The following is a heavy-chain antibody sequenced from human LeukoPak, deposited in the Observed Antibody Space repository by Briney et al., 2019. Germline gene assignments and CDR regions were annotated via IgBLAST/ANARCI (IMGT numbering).Heavy chain of an antibody. CDR2: IYTSGTT. V-gene: IGHV4-61*02. CDR3: ARGGDYYYYHMDV. CDR1: DDSISSGSFY. Sequence: SQTLSLTCTVSDDSISSGSFYWSWIRQPAGKGLEWIGRIYTSGTTNYNPSVKSRVTISFDTSKNQFSLKLTSVTAADTAIYYRARGGDYYYYHMDVWGKGTTVTVSS. J-gene: IGHJ6*03.